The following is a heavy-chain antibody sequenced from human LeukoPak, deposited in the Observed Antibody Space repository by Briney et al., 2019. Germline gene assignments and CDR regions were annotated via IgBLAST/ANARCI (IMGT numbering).Heavy chain of an antibody. CDR2: MSGSGGST. V-gene: IGHV3-23*01. CDR3: ARSDY. Sequence: GGSLRLSCAVSGFTISSYAMSWIRQAPGKGLEWVSAMSGSGGSTYYADSVKGRITISRDNSKNTLYLEMNSLRAEDTAVYYCARSDYWGQGTLVTVSS. CDR1: GFTISSYA. J-gene: IGHJ4*02.